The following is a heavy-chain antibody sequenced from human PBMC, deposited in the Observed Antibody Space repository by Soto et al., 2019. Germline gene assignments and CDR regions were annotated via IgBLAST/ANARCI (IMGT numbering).Heavy chain of an antibody. D-gene: IGHD3-10*01. Sequence: QAHLVQSGAEVKKPGASVKVSCKASGYTFSSYGISWVRQAPRQGFEWMGWINPYTGNTNYAQKFQGRVTMTTDTSTSTAYMGLRSLTSDDTAGYYCARVWFGELSSDCWGQGTLVTVSS. CDR2: INPYTGNT. J-gene: IGHJ4*02. V-gene: IGHV1-18*01. CDR3: ARVWFGELSSDC. CDR1: GYTFSSYG.